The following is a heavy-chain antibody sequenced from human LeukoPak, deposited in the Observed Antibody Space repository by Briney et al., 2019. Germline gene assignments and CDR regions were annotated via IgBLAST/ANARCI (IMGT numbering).Heavy chain of an antibody. CDR1: GGSFSGYY. V-gene: IGHV4-34*01. J-gene: IGHJ3*02. CDR3: AREFVVVPAAALDAFDI. Sequence: SETLSLTCAVYGGSFSGYYWSWIRQPPGKGLEWIGEINHSGSTNYNPSLKSRVTISVDTSKNQFSLKLSSVTAADTAVYYCAREFVVVPAAALDAFDIWGQGTMVTVSS. CDR2: INHSGST. D-gene: IGHD2-2*01.